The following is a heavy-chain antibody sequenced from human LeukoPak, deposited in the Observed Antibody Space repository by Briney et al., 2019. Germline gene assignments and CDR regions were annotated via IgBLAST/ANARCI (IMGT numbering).Heavy chain of an antibody. V-gene: IGHV3-23*01. CDR2: ISGSGGST. J-gene: IGHJ4*02. D-gene: IGHD3-3*01. Sequence: QPGGSLRLSCAASGFTFSSYAMNWVRQAPGKGLEWVSAISGSGGSTYYADSVKGRFTISRDNSKNTLYLQMNSLRAGDTAVYYCAKVPAVRITIFGVSFDFWGQGTLVTVSS. CDR3: AKVPAVRITIFGVSFDF. CDR1: GFTFSSYA.